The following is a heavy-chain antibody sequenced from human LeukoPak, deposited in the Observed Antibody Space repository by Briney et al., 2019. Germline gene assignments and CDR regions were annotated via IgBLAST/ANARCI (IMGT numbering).Heavy chain of an antibody. J-gene: IGHJ4*02. CDR3: ARGTGYCSSTSRPQNFDY. CDR1: GGSFSGCY. D-gene: IGHD2-2*01. CDR2: INHSGST. Sequence: SETLSLTCAVYGGSFSGCYWSWIRQPPGKGLEWIGEINHSGSTNYNPSLKSRVTISVDTSKNQFSLKLSSVTAADTAVYYCARGTGYCSSTSRPQNFDYWGQGTLVTVSS. V-gene: IGHV4-34*01.